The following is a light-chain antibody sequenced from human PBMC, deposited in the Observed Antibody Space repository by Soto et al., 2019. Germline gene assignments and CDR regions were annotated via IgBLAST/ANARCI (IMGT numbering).Light chain of an antibody. V-gene: IGKV3-15*01. J-gene: IGKJ1*01. CDR1: QSISRD. CDR2: AAS. Sequence: EILMTQSPATLSVSPGEGATFSCRASQSISRDLAWYQHQPGQPPRLLIYAASTRATGIPARFSGGGSGTEFTLTIDSLRFEDFAIYYCQQYNNGPPWTFGQGTKVEI. CDR3: QQYNNGPPWT.